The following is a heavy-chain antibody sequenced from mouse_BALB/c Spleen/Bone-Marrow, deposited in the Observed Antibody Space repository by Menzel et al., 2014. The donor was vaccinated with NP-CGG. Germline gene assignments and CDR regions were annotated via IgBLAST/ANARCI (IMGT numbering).Heavy chain of an antibody. CDR3: TRGGNWDDFDS. CDR2: ISSGSSTI. J-gene: IGHJ2*01. CDR1: GFTFSSFG. Sequence: EVQGVESGGGLVQPGGSRKLSCAASGFTFSSFGMHWVRQAPEKGLEWVAYISSGSSTIFYADTVKGRFTASRDNPKNTLFLQMTSLRSEDTATYFCTRGGNWDDFDSWGQGTTLTVSS. V-gene: IGHV5-17*02. D-gene: IGHD4-1*01.